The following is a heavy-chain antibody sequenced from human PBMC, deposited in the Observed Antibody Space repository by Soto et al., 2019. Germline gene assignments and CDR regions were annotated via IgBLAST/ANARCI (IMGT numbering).Heavy chain of an antibody. CDR2: ISGSGGST. CDR1: GFTFSSYA. V-gene: IGHV3-23*01. J-gene: IGHJ6*02. Sequence: GGSLRLSCAASGFTFSSYAMSWVRQAPGKGLEWVSAISGSGGSTYYADSVKGRFTISRDNSKNTLYLQMNSLRAEDTAVYYCAKVHLAHSHYYYYGMDVWGQGTTVTVSS. CDR3: AKVHLAHSHYYYYGMDV. D-gene: IGHD3-3*02.